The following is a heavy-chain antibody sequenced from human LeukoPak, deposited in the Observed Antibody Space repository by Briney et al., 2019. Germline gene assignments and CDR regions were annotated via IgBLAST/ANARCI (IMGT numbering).Heavy chain of an antibody. V-gene: IGHV3-30*02. D-gene: IGHD5-24*01. CDR2: IRYDGSNK. Sequence: GGSLSLSCAASGFTFSSYGMHWVRQAPGKGLEWVAFIRYDGSNKYYADSVKGRFTISRDNSKNTLYLQMNSLRVEDTAVYYCAKGRTIMVRFLIDYWGQGTLVTVSS. CDR1: GFTFSSYG. CDR3: AKGRTIMVRFLIDY. J-gene: IGHJ4*02.